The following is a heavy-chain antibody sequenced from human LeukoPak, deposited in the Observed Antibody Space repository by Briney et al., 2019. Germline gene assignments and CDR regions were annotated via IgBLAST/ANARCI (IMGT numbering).Heavy chain of an antibody. CDR2: INPNSGGT. V-gene: IGHV1-2*02. CDR1: GYTFTGYY. Sequence: ASVKVSCKASGYTFTGYYMHWVRQAPGQGLEWMGWINPNSGGTNYAQKFQGRVTMTRDTSISTAYMELSSLRSEDTAVYYCAREPTGMAVAGPFDYWGQGTLVTVSS. CDR3: AREPTGMAVAGPFDY. D-gene: IGHD6-19*01. J-gene: IGHJ4*02.